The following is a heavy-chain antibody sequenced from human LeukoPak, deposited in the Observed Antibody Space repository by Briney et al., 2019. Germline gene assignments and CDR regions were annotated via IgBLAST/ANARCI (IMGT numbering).Heavy chain of an antibody. V-gene: IGHV4-4*07. CDR1: GGSISSYY. CDR3: AKSNGYGLIDI. J-gene: IGHJ3*02. CDR2: IYTNWST. D-gene: IGHD3-22*01. Sequence: SETLSLTCTVSGGSISSYYWSWIRQPAGKGLEWIGRIYTNWSTYYSPSLKSRVTIPLDTSRNHVSLKLNSVTAADTGVYYCAKSNGYGLIDIWGQGTMVTVSS.